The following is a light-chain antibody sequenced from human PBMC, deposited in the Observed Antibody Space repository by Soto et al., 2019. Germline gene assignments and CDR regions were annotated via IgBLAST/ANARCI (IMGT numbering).Light chain of an antibody. V-gene: IGKV1-12*01. CDR1: QGITNW. CDR2: AAS. Sequence: DIQMTQSPSSVSASVGDRVTITCRASQGITNWLAWYQQKPGKAPKLLIYAASGFPSGVPSRFSVSGSGTDFTLTISSLQPEDFATYYGQQANSFPLTVGGGTKVEIK. J-gene: IGKJ4*01. CDR3: QQANSFPLT.